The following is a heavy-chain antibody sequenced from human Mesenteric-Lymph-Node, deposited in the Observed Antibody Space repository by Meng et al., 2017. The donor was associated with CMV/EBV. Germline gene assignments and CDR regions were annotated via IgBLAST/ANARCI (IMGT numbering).Heavy chain of an antibody. Sequence: GSLRLSCTVSGGSISNHFCSWIRQPPGKGLEWIGYISSSGSNNDNPSLKSRVTISVDKSKNQFSLKLSSVTAADTAVYYCATVTRDSDYFDYWGQGTLVTVSS. CDR2: ISSSGSN. CDR1: GGSISNHF. D-gene: IGHD5-24*01. V-gene: IGHV4-59*11. CDR3: ATVTRDSDYFDY. J-gene: IGHJ4*02.